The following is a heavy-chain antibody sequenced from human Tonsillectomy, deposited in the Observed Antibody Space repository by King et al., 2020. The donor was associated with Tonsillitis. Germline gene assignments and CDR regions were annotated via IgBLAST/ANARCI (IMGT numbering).Heavy chain of an antibody. Sequence: QVQLVESGAEVKKPGSSVKVSCKASGGTFSSYAISWVRQAPGQGLEWMGGLIPLFGTTNYAQKFQGRITIIADESTRTAYMELSSLRSEDTAVYYCARDYYDSRGYWFDYWGQGILVTVSS. J-gene: IGHJ4*02. CDR2: LIPLFGTT. D-gene: IGHD3-22*01. CDR1: GGTFSSYA. V-gene: IGHV1-69*01. CDR3: ARDYYDSRGYWFDY.